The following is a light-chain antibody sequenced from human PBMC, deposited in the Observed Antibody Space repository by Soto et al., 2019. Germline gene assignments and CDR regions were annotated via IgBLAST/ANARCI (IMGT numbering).Light chain of an antibody. CDR1: NSGSKS. CDR3: QVWDSSSDPYV. V-gene: IGLV3-21*02. CDR2: DDS. J-gene: IGLJ1*01. Sequence: SSELTQPPSVSVAPGQSARITCGGNNSGSKSVNWYQQKPGQAPVLVVYDDSDRPSGIPARFSGSNSGNTATLTISRVEAGDEGDYYCQVWDSSSDPYVFGTGTKVTVL.